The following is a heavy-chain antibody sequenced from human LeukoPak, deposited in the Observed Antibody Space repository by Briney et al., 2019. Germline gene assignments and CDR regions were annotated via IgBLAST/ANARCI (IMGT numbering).Heavy chain of an antibody. D-gene: IGHD2-2*01. Sequence: PSETLSLTCTVSGGSISSSSYYWGWIRQPPGKGLEWIVSIYYSGSTYYNPSLKSRVTISVDTSKNQFSLKLSSVTAADTAVYYCARLDCSSTSCPPNWFDPWGQGTLVTVSS. J-gene: IGHJ5*02. CDR3: ARLDCSSTSCPPNWFDP. CDR1: GGSISSSSYY. CDR2: IYYSGST. V-gene: IGHV4-39*01.